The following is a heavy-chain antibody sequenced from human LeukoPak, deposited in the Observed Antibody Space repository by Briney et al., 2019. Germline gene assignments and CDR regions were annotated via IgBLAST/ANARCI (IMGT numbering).Heavy chain of an antibody. Sequence: SVKVSCKASGGTFSSYAISWVRQAPGQGLEWMGRIIPILGIANYAQKFQGRVTITADKSTSTAYMELSSLRSEDTAVYYCAREEGEYYFDYWGQGTLVTVSP. CDR2: IIPILGIA. CDR3: AREEGEYYFDY. CDR1: GGTFSSYA. J-gene: IGHJ4*02. V-gene: IGHV1-69*04. D-gene: IGHD3-10*01.